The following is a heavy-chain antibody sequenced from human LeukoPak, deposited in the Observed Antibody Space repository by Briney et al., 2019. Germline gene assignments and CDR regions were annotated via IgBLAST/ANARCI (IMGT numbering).Heavy chain of an antibody. CDR1: GFTFNTYE. CDR2: IPSSGGSN. D-gene: IGHD4-17*01. J-gene: IGHJ3*02. V-gene: IGHV3-48*03. CDR3: ARDAYGATFDAFDI. Sequence: PGGSLRLSCAASGFTFNTYEMNGVRQAPGKGLEWLSYIPSSGGSNYYADSVKGRFTISRDNAKNSLYLQMNSLRVEDTAVYYCARDAYGATFDAFDIWGRGTTVTVSS.